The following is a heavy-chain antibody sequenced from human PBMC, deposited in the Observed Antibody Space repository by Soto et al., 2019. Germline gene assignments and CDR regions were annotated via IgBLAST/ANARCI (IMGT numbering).Heavy chain of an antibody. Sequence: VQLVESGGGLVQPGRSLRLSCVGSGFDFDDHAMSWVRQAPGKGLEWVAGISWNGAYMGYASSVRGRFTISRDDAKNSLYLQMNSLRPEDTALYFCTRDIFRTITTVDFWGQGTLVTVSS. CDR1: GFDFDDHA. CDR3: TRDIFRTITTVDF. CDR2: ISWNGAYM. D-gene: IGHD4-4*01. J-gene: IGHJ4*02. V-gene: IGHV3-9*01.